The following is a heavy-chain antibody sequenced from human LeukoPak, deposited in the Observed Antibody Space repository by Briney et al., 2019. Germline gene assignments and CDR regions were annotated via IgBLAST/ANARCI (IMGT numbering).Heavy chain of an antibody. D-gene: IGHD6-19*01. CDR1: GYTFTSYY. Sequence: ASVKVSCKASGYTFTSYYMHWVRQAPGQGLEWMGWINPNSGGTNYAQKFQGRVTMTRDTSISTAYMELSRLRSDDTAVYYCASLDHSGGWASVYDYRGQGTLVTVSS. V-gene: IGHV1-2*02. J-gene: IGHJ4*02. CDR3: ASLDHSGGWASVYDY. CDR2: INPNSGGT.